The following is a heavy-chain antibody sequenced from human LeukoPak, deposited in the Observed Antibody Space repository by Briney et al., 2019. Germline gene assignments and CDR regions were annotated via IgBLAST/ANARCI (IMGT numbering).Heavy chain of an antibody. CDR1: GYTFTSYG. D-gene: IGHD3-10*01. CDR2: ISAYNGNT. J-gene: IGHJ5*02. V-gene: IGHV1-18*01. CDR3: ARARNMVRGVMTSNWFDP. Sequence: ASVKVSCKASGYTFTSYGISWVRQAPGQGLEWMGWISAYNGNTNYAQKLQGRVTMTTDTSTSTAYMELRSLRSDDTAVYYCARARNMVRGVMTSNWFDPWGQGTLVTVSS.